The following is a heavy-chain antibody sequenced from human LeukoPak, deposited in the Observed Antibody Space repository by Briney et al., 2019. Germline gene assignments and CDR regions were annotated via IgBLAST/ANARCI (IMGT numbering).Heavy chain of an antibody. CDR3: ARVLMGRGVMFDP. J-gene: IGHJ5*02. CDR2: ISSSSSYI. V-gene: IGHV3-21*01. Sequence: GGSLRLSCAASGFTFSSYSMNWVRQAPGKGLEWVSSISSSSSYIYYADSVKGRFTISRDNAKNSLYLQMNSLRAEDTAVYYCARVLMGRGVMFDPWGQGTLVTVSS. D-gene: IGHD3-10*01. CDR1: GFTFSSYS.